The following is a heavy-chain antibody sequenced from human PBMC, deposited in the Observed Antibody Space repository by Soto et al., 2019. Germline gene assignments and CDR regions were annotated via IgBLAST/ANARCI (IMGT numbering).Heavy chain of an antibody. CDR3: ARDRGITIFGVVMLTNWFDS. CDR1: GDSVSSNSAA. Sequence: PSETLSLTCAVSGDSVSSNSAAWNWIRQSPSRGLEWLGRTYYRSKWYNDYAVSVKSRITINPDTSKNQFSLQLNSVTPEDTAVYYCARDRGITIFGVVMLTNWFDSCGQGTLVTVTS. J-gene: IGHJ5*01. D-gene: IGHD3-3*01. V-gene: IGHV6-1*01. CDR2: TYYRSKWYN.